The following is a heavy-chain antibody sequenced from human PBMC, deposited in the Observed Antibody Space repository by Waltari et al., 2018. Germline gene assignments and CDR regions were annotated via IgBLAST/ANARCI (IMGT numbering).Heavy chain of an antibody. CDR2: LYHAGNT. J-gene: IGHJ6*02. CDR1: GFNDSSYY. D-gene: IGHD2-8*01. Sequence: EVQLVESGGHLIQPGGSLRVSCAASGFNDSSYYMNWVRQAPGKGLEWVSILYHAGNTYYADPVKGRFTFSRDNSKNTLYLQMNSLRAEDTAVYYCARGNTKYGMDVWGPGTTVTVSS. V-gene: IGHV3-53*01. CDR3: ARGNTKYGMDV.